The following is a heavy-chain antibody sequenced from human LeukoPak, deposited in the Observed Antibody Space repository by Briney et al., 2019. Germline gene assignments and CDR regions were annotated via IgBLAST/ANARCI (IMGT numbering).Heavy chain of an antibody. V-gene: IGHV1-69*01. J-gene: IGHJ5*02. CDR1: GGTFSTYA. D-gene: IGHD3-22*01. CDR2: IIPIFGTA. CDR3: AREPESSGYYFFS. Sequence: SVKVSCKASGGTFSTYAICWVRQAPGQGLEWVGGIIPIFGTADYAQQFQGRVTITADESTSTAYMELSSLRSEDTAVYYCAREPESSGYYFFSWGQGTRLTVSS.